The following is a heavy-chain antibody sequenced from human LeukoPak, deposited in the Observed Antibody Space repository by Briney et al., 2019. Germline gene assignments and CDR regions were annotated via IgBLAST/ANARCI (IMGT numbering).Heavy chain of an antibody. D-gene: IGHD5-24*01. CDR3: ARDVEMATITGFDY. CDR1: GFTFSSYG. V-gene: IGHV3-33*01. Sequence: GRSLRLSCAASGFTFSSYGMHWVRQAPGKGLEWVSVIWYDGSNKYYADSVKGRFIISRDNSKNTLYLQMNSLRAEDTAVYYCARDVEMATITGFDYWGQGTLVTVSS. J-gene: IGHJ4*02. CDR2: IWYDGSNK.